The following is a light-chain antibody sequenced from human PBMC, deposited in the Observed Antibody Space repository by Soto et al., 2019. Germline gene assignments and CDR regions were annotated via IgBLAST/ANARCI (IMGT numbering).Light chain of an antibody. J-gene: IGKJ3*01. V-gene: IGKV3-20*01. CDR3: QHYGTSAL. CDR2: GAS. CDR1: QSVSSSY. Sequence: EIVLTQSPGTLSLSPGERATLSCRASQSVSSSYLAWYQQKPSQAPRLLIYGASSRATGIPNRFSVSASGKDFTPTISRLEAEDFAVYCCQHYGTSALFGPGTKVDIK.